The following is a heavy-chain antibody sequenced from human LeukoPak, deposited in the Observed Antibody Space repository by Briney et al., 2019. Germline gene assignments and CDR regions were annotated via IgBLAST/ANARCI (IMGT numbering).Heavy chain of an antibody. CDR3: ARVRSGSSFDP. J-gene: IGHJ5*02. Sequence: PGGSLRLSCAASGFTVSSNHLSWFRQAPGKGLEWVSLIYSGGTTHYADSVKGRFTISRDNSKNTLYLQMTGLRAEDTAVYYCARVRSGSSFDPWGQGTLVTVSS. D-gene: IGHD2-15*01. CDR2: IYSGGTT. CDR1: GFTVSSNH. V-gene: IGHV3-53*01.